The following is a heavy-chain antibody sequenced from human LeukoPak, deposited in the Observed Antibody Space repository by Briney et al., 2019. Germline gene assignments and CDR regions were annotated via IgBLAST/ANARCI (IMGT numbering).Heavy chain of an antibody. D-gene: IGHD3-9*01. CDR1: GFTFSDYY. CDR2: ISSSGSTI. J-gene: IGHJ6*03. Sequence: GGSLRLSCAASGFTFSDYYMSWIRQAPGKGLEWVSYISSSGSTIYYADSVKGRFTISRDNAKNSLYLQMNSLRAEDTAVYYCAREGHYDILTGYYAYYYMDVWGKGTTVTVSS. V-gene: IGHV3-11*04. CDR3: AREGHYDILTGYYAYYYMDV.